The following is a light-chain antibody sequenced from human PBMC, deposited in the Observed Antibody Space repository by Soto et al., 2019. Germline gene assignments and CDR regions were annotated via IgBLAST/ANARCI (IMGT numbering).Light chain of an antibody. CDR1: QSLLHSNGYNY. V-gene: IGKV2-28*01. CDR2: LGS. J-gene: IGKJ2*01. CDR3: MQALQTPYT. Sequence: DIVMTQSPLSLPVTPGEPASISCRSSQSLLHSNGYNYLDWYLQKPGQSPQLLIYLGSNRASGVPDRFSGRRSGTDFTLKISRVEAEDVGVYYCMQALQTPYTFGQGTKLEIK.